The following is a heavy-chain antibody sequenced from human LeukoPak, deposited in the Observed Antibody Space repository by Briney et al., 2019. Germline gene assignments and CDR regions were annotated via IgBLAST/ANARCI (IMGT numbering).Heavy chain of an antibody. Sequence: SETLSLTCTVSGGSISSYYWSWIRQPPGKGLEWIGHIYYSGSTNYNPSLKSRVTISVDTSKNQFSLKLSSVTAADTAVYYCARGLYSSSSQSPAFDYWGQGTLVTVSS. CDR1: GGSISSYY. J-gene: IGHJ4*02. CDR3: ARGLYSSSSQSPAFDY. V-gene: IGHV4-59*12. CDR2: IYYSGST. D-gene: IGHD6-13*01.